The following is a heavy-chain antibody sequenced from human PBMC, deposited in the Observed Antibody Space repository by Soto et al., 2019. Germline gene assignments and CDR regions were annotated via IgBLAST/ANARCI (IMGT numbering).Heavy chain of an antibody. CDR1: GFTFDDYA. CDR3: AKSEVVKNGVDV. V-gene: IGHV3-9*01. D-gene: IGHD3-22*01. J-gene: IGHJ6*02. Sequence: PGGSLRLSCAASGFTFDDYAMHWVRQGPGKGLEWVSGISWNSGSIGYADSVKGRFTISRDNAKNSLYLQMNSLRPEDTALYYCAKSEVVKNGVDVWGQGTTVTVSS. CDR2: ISWNSGSI.